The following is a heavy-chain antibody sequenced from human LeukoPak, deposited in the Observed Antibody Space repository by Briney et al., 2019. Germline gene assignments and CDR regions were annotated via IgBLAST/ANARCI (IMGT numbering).Heavy chain of an antibody. V-gene: IGHV4-4*02. CDR2: IYHSGST. CDR3: ARDLRGTGYCSGGSCFDY. Sequence: SETLSLTCAVSGGSISSSNWWSWVRQPPGKGLEWIGEIYHSGSTNYNPSLKSRVTISVDKSKNQFSLKLSSVTAADTAVYYCARDLRGTGYCSGGSCFDYWGQGTLVTVSS. CDR1: GGSISSSNW. D-gene: IGHD2-15*01. J-gene: IGHJ4*02.